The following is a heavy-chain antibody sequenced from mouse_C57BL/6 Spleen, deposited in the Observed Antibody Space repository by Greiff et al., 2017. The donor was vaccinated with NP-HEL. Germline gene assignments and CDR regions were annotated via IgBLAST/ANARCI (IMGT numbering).Heavy chain of an antibody. CDR2: ISDGGSYT. CDR3: ARDLDTTAYYYAMDY. Sequence: DVQLVESGGGLVKPGGSLKLSCAASGFTFSSYAMSWVRQTPEKRLEWVATISDGGSYTYYPDNVKGRFTISRDNAKNNLYLQMSHLKSEDTAMYDCARDLDTTAYYYAMDYWGQGTSVTVSS. D-gene: IGHD2-2*01. J-gene: IGHJ4*01. CDR1: GFTFSSYA. V-gene: IGHV5-4*01.